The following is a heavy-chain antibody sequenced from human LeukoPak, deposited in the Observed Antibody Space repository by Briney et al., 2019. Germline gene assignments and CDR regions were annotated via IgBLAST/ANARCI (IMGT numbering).Heavy chain of an antibody. Sequence: GASVKVSCKASGYTFTSYDINWVRQATGQGLEWMGWMNPNSGNAGYARKFQGRVTMTRDTSINTAYMELSSLRSEDTAVYYCARGWIPIPYWGQGTLVTVSS. D-gene: IGHD5-18*01. J-gene: IGHJ4*02. CDR3: ARGWIPIPY. CDR1: GYTFTSYD. CDR2: MNPNSGNA. V-gene: IGHV1-8*01.